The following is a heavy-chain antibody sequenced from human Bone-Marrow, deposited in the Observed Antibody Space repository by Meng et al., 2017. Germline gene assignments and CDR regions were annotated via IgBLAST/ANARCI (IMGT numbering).Heavy chain of an antibody. V-gene: IGHV3-33*01. D-gene: IGHD3-10*01. J-gene: IGHJ6*02. CDR2: IWYDGSKK. CDR1: GFTFSDYG. Sequence: LSLTCAASGFTFSDYGISWVRQAPGQGLEWVALIWYDGSKKYYAESVKGRFTISRDNSKNTLFLQMNSLRAEDTAVYYCARDLGLYGSGNGMDVWGQGTTVTVSS. CDR3: ARDLGLYGSGNGMDV.